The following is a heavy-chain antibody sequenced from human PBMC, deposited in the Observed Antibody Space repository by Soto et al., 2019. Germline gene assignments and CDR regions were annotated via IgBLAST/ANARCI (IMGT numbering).Heavy chain of an antibody. V-gene: IGHV1-69*06. CDR2: IIPVVGTT. CDR3: ARGLLYATTDFDY. Sequence: QVQLVQSGAEVKKPGSSVKVSCKASGDTFTTNSLNWVRQAPGQGLEWMGGIIPVVGTTKYAQKYQDRVTITGDKSTNTAYMELSSLRSDDTAFYYCARGLLYATTDFDYWGQGTPVTVSS. D-gene: IGHD2-8*01. CDR1: GDTFTTNS. J-gene: IGHJ4*02.